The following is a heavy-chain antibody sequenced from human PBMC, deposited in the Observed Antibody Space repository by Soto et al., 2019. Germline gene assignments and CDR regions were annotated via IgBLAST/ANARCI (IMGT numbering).Heavy chain of an antibody. D-gene: IGHD6-19*01. CDR1: GYSVTNYW. V-gene: IGHV5-51*01. CDR2: IYPGDSDT. Sequence: PGESLNCSCKASGYSVTNYWIGWVRQMHGKGLECMGIIYPGDSDTRYSPSLQGQVTISADKSISTAYLQWSSLKASDTAMYYCAMSHAGSYTSGWDSWRQGTLVTVSS. CDR3: AMSHAGSYTSGWDS. J-gene: IGHJ4*02.